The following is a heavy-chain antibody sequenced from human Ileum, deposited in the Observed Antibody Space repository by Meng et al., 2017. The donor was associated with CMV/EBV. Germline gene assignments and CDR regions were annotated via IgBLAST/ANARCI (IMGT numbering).Heavy chain of an antibody. J-gene: IGHJ4*02. D-gene: IGHD4-11*01. Sequence: QPHESGPRVVKPSEPLSLICIVSGHSTKINTPFWAWLRQPPGQGLEWIGTINYSGSTYYNPSLRSRVTLSVDTSKNQFSLKLSYVTAADTAMYYCARDMTNRWFYYWGQGILVTVSS. CDR2: INYSGST. CDR1: GHSTKINTPF. V-gene: IGHV4-39*07. CDR3: ARDMTNRWFYY.